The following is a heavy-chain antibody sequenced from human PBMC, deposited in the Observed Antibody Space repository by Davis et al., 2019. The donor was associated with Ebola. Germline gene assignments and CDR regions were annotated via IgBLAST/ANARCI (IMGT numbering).Heavy chain of an antibody. Sequence: PGGSLRLSCAASGFTFSNYAMHWVRQAPGKGLEWVAVVSHSEREKFYGDSVRGRFTISRDNSENTLYLQMSSLTADDTAVYYCARAVFHEVLDYWGQGTPVTVSS. CDR1: GFTFSNYA. CDR2: VSHSEREK. D-gene: IGHD3-3*01. CDR3: ARAVFHEVLDY. J-gene: IGHJ4*02. V-gene: IGHV3-30*04.